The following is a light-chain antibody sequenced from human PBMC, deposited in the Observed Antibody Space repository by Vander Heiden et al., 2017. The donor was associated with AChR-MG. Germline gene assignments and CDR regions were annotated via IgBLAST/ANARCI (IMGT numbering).Light chain of an antibody. V-gene: IGKV3-15*01. J-gene: IGKJ5*01. CDR3: QQDHDLIT. CDR1: QSVSSN. CDR2: GAS. Sequence: EIVMTQSPATLSVSPGERATLSCRASQSVSSNLAWYQQKPGQAPRLLIYGASTRATDIPASFSGSGSGTEFTLTISSLQSEDFAVYYWQQDHDLITFGQGPRLEIK.